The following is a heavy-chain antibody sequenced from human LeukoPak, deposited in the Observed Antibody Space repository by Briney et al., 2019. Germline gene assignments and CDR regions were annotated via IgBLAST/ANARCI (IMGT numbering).Heavy chain of an antibody. Sequence: GGSLRLSCAVAGFTFGNYWMSWVRQAPGKGLEWVANIKQDGSEKYYVDSVKGRFTISRDNAKISLYLQMNSLRAEDTAVYYCARDHGRYCSGGSCYFGGFFEYWGQGTLGTVSS. J-gene: IGHJ4*02. CDR3: ARDHGRYCSGGSCYFGGFFEY. CDR2: IKQDGSEK. CDR1: GFTFGNYW. D-gene: IGHD2-15*01. V-gene: IGHV3-7*03.